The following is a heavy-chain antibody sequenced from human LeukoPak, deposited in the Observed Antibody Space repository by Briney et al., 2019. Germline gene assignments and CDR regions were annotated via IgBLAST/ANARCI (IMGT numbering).Heavy chain of an antibody. Sequence: PGGSLRLSCAASGFTFSSYSMNWVRQAPGKGLEWVSYISSSGNLIYYADSLKGRFTISRDNAKDSLYLQMNSLRDEDTAVYYCARDLKWTGDWGQGTLVTVSS. V-gene: IGHV3-48*02. D-gene: IGHD3/OR15-3a*01. CDR3: ARDLKWTGD. J-gene: IGHJ4*02. CDR1: GFTFSSYS. CDR2: ISSSGNLI.